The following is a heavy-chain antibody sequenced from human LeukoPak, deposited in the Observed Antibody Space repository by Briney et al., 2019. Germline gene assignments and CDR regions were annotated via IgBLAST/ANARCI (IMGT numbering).Heavy chain of an antibody. J-gene: IGHJ4*02. CDR2: IWYDGSNK. CDR1: GFTFSSCG. CDR3: ARGRPPYTAAHVFDS. V-gene: IGHV3-33*01. D-gene: IGHD5-18*01. Sequence: AGGSLRLSCAASGFTFSSCGMHWVRQAPGKGLEWVAVIWYDGSNKYYADSVKGRFTISRDNSKNTLYLQMNSLRAEDTAVYYCARGRPPYTAAHVFDSWGQGTLVTVSS.